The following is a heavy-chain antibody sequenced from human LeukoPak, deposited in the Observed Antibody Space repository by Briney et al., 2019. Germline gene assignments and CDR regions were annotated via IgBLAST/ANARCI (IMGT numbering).Heavy chain of an antibody. Sequence: PGGSLRLSCAASGFTFSSYWMSWVRQAPGKGLEWVANIKQDGSERYYVDSVKGRFTISRDNAENSLYLQMNSLRAEDTAVYYCAKMLLITMVRGVITDYWGQGTLVTVSS. J-gene: IGHJ4*02. V-gene: IGHV3-7*03. CDR2: IKQDGSER. CDR3: AKMLLITMVRGVITDY. CDR1: GFTFSSYW. D-gene: IGHD3-10*01.